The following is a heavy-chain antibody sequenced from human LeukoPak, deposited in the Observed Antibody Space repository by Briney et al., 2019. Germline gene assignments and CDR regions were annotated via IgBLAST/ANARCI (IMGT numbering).Heavy chain of an antibody. CDR3: ARGSSSWYRPYYGMDV. D-gene: IGHD6-13*01. J-gene: IGHJ6*02. CDR2: INHSGST. V-gene: IGHV4-34*01. CDR1: GGSFSGYY. Sequence: SETLSLTCAVYGGSFSGYYWSWIRQSPGKGLEWIGEINHSGSTNYNPSLKSRVTISVDTSKNQFSLKLSSVTAADTAVYYCARGSSSWYRPYYGMDVWGQGTTVTVSS.